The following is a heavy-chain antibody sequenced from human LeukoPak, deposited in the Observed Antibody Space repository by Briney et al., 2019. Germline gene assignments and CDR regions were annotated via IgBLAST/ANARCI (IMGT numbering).Heavy chain of an antibody. CDR3: ARKREGPATGIDY. D-gene: IGHD2-15*01. Sequence: SETLSLTCTVSGVSIISTNSYWGWLRQSPRTGLEWIGNIYSSGRTYYNPSLHTRLTLSIHMSENQFSLKLTSVTAADTAVYYCARKREGPATGIDYWGQGTLVTVSS. V-gene: IGHV4-39*07. CDR1: GVSIISTNSY. J-gene: IGHJ4*02. CDR2: IYSSGRT.